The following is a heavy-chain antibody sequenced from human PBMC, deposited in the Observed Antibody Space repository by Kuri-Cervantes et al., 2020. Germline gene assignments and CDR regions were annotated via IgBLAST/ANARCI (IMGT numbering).Heavy chain of an antibody. CDR1: GGSISSGGYS. CDR2: IYHSGST. V-gene: IGHV4-30-2*01. CDR3: AGAQGNFASGRNGMDV. D-gene: IGHD3-10*01. J-gene: IGHJ6*02. Sequence: SQTLSLTCAVSGGSISSGGYSWSWIRQPPGKGLEWIGYIYHSGSTYYNPSLKSRVPISVDTSKNQFSLKLSAVTAADTAVYYCAGAQGNFASGRNGMDVWGQGTTVTVSS.